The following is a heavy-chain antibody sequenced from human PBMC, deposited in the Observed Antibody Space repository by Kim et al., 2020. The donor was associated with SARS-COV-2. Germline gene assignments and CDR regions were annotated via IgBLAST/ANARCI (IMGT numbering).Heavy chain of an antibody. J-gene: IGHJ6*02. Sequence: GGSLRLSCAASGFTFSTYSMDWVRQAPGKGLEWVSSISSSSSYIYYGDSVKGRFTISRDNAKNSLYLQMNSLRAEDTAVYYCARDRREYSSSGGHYYDYYGMDVWGQGTTVTVSS. V-gene: IGHV3-21*01. CDR1: GFTFSTYS. CDR2: ISSSSSYI. D-gene: IGHD6-13*01. CDR3: ARDRREYSSSGGHYYDYYGMDV.